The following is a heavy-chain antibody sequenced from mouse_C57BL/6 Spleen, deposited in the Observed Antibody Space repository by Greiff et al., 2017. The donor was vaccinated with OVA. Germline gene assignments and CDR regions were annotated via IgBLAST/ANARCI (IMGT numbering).Heavy chain of an antibody. V-gene: IGHV1-64*01. CDR1: GYTFTSYW. CDR2: IHPNSGST. J-gene: IGHJ2*01. D-gene: IGHD1-1*01. Sequence: VQLQQPGAELVKPGASVKLSCKASGYTFTSYWMHWVKQRPGQGLEWIGMIHPNSGSTNYNEKFKSKATLTVDKSSSPAYMQLSSLTSEDSAVYYSARDYNGNISPIDYWGQGTTLTVSS. CDR3: ARDYNGNISPIDY.